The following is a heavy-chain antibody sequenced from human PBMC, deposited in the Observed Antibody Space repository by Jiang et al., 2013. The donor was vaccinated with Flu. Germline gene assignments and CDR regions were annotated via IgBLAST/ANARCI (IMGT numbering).Heavy chain of an antibody. D-gene: IGHD6-13*01. J-gene: IGHJ6*02. CDR2: IDWDDDK. CDR3: ARNPYSSSKSGDYYYGMDV. CDR1: GFSLSTSGMC. V-gene: IGHV2-70*11. Sequence: LVKPTQTLTLTCTFSGFSLSTSGMCVSWIRQPPGKALEWLARIDWDDDKYYSTSLKTRLTISKDTSKNQVVLTMTNMDPVDTATYYCARNPYSSSKSGDYYYGMDVWGQGTTVTVSS.